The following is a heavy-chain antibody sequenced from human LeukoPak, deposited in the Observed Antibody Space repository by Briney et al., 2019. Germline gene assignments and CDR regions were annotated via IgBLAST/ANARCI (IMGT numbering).Heavy chain of an antibody. Sequence: ASVKVSCKASGYTFTSYGISWVRQAPGQGLEWMGWMNPNSGNTGYAQKFQGRVTMTRNTSISTAYMELSSLRSEDTAVYYCARAGYYGSGSYYFDYWGQGTLVTVSS. D-gene: IGHD3-10*01. CDR1: GYTFTSYG. CDR2: MNPNSGNT. CDR3: ARAGYYGSGSYYFDY. V-gene: IGHV1-8*02. J-gene: IGHJ4*02.